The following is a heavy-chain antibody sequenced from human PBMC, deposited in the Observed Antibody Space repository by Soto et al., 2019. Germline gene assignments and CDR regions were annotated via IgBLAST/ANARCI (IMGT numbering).Heavy chain of an antibody. Sequence: QVQLVESGGGVVEPGRSLRLSCTASGFTFSSYNMHWVRQAPGKGLEWVAVISFDGSNKYNADSVMGRFTISRDNSEKTLYLQMNSLRAEDTAVYYCAKGLGQFYYYYGMDVWGQGTTVTVSS. V-gene: IGHV3-30*18. CDR3: AKGLGQFYYYYGMDV. CDR2: ISFDGSNK. J-gene: IGHJ6*02. CDR1: GFTFSSYN. D-gene: IGHD7-27*01.